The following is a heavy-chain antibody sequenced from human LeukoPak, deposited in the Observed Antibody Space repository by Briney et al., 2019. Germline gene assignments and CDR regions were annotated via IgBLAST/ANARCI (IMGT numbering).Heavy chain of an antibody. CDR1: GFTFNNDI. CDR3: ARDLMGWDLHYFDY. CDR2: ISSSSDYI. V-gene: IGHV3-21*01. Sequence: PGGSLRLSCAASGFTFNNDIMNGVRQAPGKGLEWVSSISSSSDYISYADSVKGRFTISRDNAKNSLYLQMHSLRAEDTGVYYCARDLMGWDLHYFDYWGKGTLVTVSS. D-gene: IGHD1-26*01. J-gene: IGHJ4*02.